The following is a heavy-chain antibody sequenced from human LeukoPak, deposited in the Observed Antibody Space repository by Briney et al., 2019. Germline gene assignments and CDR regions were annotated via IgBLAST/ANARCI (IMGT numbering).Heavy chain of an antibody. CDR1: GFTVSSNY. Sequence: GGSLRLSCAASGFTVSSNYMSWVRQAPGKGLEWVSAISNSGGSTYYADSVKGRFAISRDNSKNTLYLQMNSLRAEDTAVYYCANEGGTMLRGDLDYWGQGTLVTVSS. D-gene: IGHD3-10*01. CDR2: ISNSGGST. J-gene: IGHJ4*02. CDR3: ANEGGTMLRGDLDY. V-gene: IGHV3-23*01.